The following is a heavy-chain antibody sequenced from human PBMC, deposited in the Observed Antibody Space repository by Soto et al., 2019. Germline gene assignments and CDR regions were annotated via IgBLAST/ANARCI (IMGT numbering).Heavy chain of an antibody. CDR3: ARGLSDYVVCFDY. CDR1: GGSISSYY. J-gene: IGHJ4*02. CDR2: IYYSGST. Sequence: PSETLSLTCTVSGGSISSYYWSWIRQPPGKGLEWIGDIYYSGSTNYNPSLKSRVTISVDTSKNQFSLKLSSVAAADTAVYYCARGLSDYVVCFDYWGQGTLVTVSS. D-gene: IGHD5-12*01. V-gene: IGHV4-59*12.